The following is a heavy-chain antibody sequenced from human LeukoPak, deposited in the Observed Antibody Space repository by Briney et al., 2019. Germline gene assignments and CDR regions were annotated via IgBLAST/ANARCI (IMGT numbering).Heavy chain of an antibody. CDR1: GYTFTTYY. Sequence: GASVKVSCKASGYTFTTYYMHWVRQAPGQGLEWMGIINPSGGSTTYAQKFQGRVTMTRDTSTSTVYMELSSLRSEDTAVYYCAGGYGDYGLFYYFDYWGQGTLVTVSS. J-gene: IGHJ4*02. D-gene: IGHD4-17*01. CDR3: AGGYGDYGLFYYFDY. V-gene: IGHV1-46*01. CDR2: INPSGGST.